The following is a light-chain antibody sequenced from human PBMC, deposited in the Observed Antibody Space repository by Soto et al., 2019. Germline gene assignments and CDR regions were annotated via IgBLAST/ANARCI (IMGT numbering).Light chain of an antibody. J-gene: IGKJ3*01. CDR3: QQRGDWPLT. Sequence: EIVLTQSPATLSLSPGERATLSCRASQHIDVYLDWLQQKPGQSPRLLIFDASARATGTPTRFSGSGSGTDFTLTISSQEPEDFAVYYCQQRGDWPLTFGPGTKVDI. V-gene: IGKV3-11*01. CDR2: DAS. CDR1: QHIDVY.